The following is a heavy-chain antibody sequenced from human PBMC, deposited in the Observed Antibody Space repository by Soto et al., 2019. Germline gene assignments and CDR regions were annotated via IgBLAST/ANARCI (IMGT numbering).Heavy chain of an antibody. CDR3: ARGGKIAARPVRYYYYMDV. V-gene: IGHV3-53*04. D-gene: IGHD6-6*01. CDR2: IYSGGST. CDR1: GFTVSSNY. J-gene: IGHJ6*03. Sequence: GGSLRLSCAASGFTVSSNYMSWVRQAPGKGLEWVSVIYSGGSTYYADSVKGRFTISRHNSKNTLYLQMNSLRAEDTAVYYCARGGKIAARPVRYYYYMDVWGKGTTVTVSS.